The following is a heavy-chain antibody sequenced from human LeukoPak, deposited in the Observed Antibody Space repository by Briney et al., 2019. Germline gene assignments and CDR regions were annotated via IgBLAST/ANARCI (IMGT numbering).Heavy chain of an antibody. CDR1: GGSFSGYY. D-gene: IGHD6-19*01. J-gene: IGHJ4*02. V-gene: IGHV4-34*01. CDR3: ARVEYSSGWYPGYDY. Sequence: SETLSLTCAVYGGSFSGYYWSWVRQPPGKGLEWIGEINHSGSTNYNPSLKSRVTISVDTSKNQFSLKLSSVTAADTAVYYCARVEYSSGWYPGYDYWGQGTLVTVSS. CDR2: INHSGST.